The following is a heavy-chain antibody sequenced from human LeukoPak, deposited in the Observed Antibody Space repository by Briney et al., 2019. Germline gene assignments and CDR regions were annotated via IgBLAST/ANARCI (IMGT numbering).Heavy chain of an antibody. D-gene: IGHD5-12*01. CDR3: ASQYKEWLRQDAFDI. Sequence: SETLSLTRAVYGGSFSGYYWSWIRQPPGKGLEWIGEINHSGSTNYNPSLKSRVTISVDTSKNQFSLKLSSVTAADTAVYYCASQYKEWLRQDAFDIWGQGTMVTVSS. J-gene: IGHJ3*02. CDR2: INHSGST. CDR1: GGSFSGYY. V-gene: IGHV4-34*01.